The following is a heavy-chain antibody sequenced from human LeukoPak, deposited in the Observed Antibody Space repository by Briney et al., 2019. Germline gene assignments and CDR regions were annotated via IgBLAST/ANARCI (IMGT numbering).Heavy chain of an antibody. V-gene: IGHV6-1*01. J-gene: IGHJ4*02. Sequence: SQILSLTCAIPGDRASSDRSDWDWIRQSPSSGLEWLGRTYYRFKLLIECAESVRSRINIYPDTSMNQFSLQLISAPPENTAVYYGAGDQWALNSWGQGTLVTASS. CDR2: TYYRFKLLI. CDR1: GDRASSDRSD. CDR3: AGDQWALNS. D-gene: IGHD1-26*01.